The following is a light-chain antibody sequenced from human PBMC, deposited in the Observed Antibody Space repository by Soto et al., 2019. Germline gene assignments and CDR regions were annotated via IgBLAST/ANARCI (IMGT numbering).Light chain of an antibody. J-gene: IGLJ1*01. CDR1: SSDVGGYNY. V-gene: IGLV2-14*01. CDR3: SSYTSSSTYV. Sequence: QSALTQPAPVSGSPGQSITISCTGTSSDVGGYNYVSWYQQHPGKAPKLMIYEVSNRPSGVSNRFSGSKSGNTASLTISGLQAEDEADYYCSSYTSSSTYVFCTG. CDR2: EVS.